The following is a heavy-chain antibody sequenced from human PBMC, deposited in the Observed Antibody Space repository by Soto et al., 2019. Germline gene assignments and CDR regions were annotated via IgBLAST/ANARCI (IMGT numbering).Heavy chain of an antibody. J-gene: IGHJ6*02. Sequence: QVQLVQSGAEVKKPGSSVKVSCKASGGTFSSYAISWVRQAPGQGLEWMGGIIPIFGTANYAQKFQGRVTITADESTSTAYMELSSLISEDTAVYYCARALHGYYYYYYGMDVWGQGTTVTVSS. CDR2: IIPIFGTA. CDR1: GGTFSSYA. V-gene: IGHV1-69*12. D-gene: IGHD5-18*01. CDR3: ARALHGYYYYYYGMDV.